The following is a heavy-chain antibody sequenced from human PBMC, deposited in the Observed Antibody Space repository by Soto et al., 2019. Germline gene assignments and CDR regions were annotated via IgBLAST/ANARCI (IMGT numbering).Heavy chain of an antibody. CDR3: TTVSGYYYGMDV. CDR2: IKSKTDGGTT. V-gene: IGHV3-15*01. Sequence: GGSLRLSWAASGFTFSNAWMSWVRQAPGKGLEWVGRIKSKTDGGTTDYAAPVKGRFTISRDDSKNTLYLQMNSLKTEDTAVYYCTTVSGYYYGMDVWGQGTTVTVSS. CDR1: GFTFSNAW. D-gene: IGHD7-27*01. J-gene: IGHJ6*02.